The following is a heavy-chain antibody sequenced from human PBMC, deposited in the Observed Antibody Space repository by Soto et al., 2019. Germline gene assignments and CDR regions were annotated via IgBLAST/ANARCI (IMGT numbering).Heavy chain of an antibody. CDR3: ARVGVGATENWFDP. CDR2: ISSSSSYT. D-gene: IGHD1-26*01. V-gene: IGHV3-11*06. CDR1: GFTFSDYY. Sequence: PGGSLRLSCAASGFTFSDYYMSWIRQAPGKGLEWVSYISSSSSYTNYADSVKGRFTISRDNAKNSLYLQMNSLRAEDTAVYYCARVGVGATENWFDPWGQGTLVTVSS. J-gene: IGHJ5*02.